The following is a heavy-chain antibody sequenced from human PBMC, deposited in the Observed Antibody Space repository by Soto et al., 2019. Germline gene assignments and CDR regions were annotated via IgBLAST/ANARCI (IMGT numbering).Heavy chain of an antibody. CDR2: INAGNGNT. D-gene: IGHD5-12*01. V-gene: IGHV1-3*01. CDR3: ARFGGYSGYDSLDY. J-gene: IGHJ4*02. Sequence: QVQLVQSGAEVKKPGASVKVSCKASGYTFTSYAMHWVRQAPGQRLEWMGWINAGNGNTKYSQKFQGRVTITRDTPASTAYMELSSLRSEDTAVYYCARFGGYSGYDSLDYWGQGTLVTVSS. CDR1: GYTFTSYA.